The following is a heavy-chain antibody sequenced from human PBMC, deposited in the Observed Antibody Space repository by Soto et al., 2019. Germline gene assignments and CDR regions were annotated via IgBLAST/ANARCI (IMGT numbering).Heavy chain of an antibody. CDR1: GFTFSSYA. V-gene: IGHV3-23*01. CDR2: SSGSGGST. J-gene: IGHJ4*02. Sequence: EVQLLESGGGLVQPGGSLRLSCAASGFTFSSYAISWVRQAPGKGLEWVAASSGSGGSTDYADFVTGRFTIARDNSNNTVYLQIKRLRAEDTAVYYCAKEENLLTGYDPAHFYYWGEGTMVTVSS. D-gene: IGHD3-9*01. CDR3: AKEENLLTGYDPAHFYY.